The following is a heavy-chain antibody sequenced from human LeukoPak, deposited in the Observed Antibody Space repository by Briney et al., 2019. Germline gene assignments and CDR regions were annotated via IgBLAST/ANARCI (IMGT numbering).Heavy chain of an antibody. V-gene: IGHV3-21*01. J-gene: IGHJ4*02. CDR1: GFTFSSYS. Sequence: PGGSLRLSCAASGFTFSSYSMNWVRQARGKGLEWVSSISSSSSYIYYADSVKGRFTISRDNAKNSLYLQMNSLRAEDTAVYYCARYTRSRYSSSSPFFEYWGQGTLVTVSS. CDR3: ARYTRSRYSSSSPFFEY. D-gene: IGHD6-13*01. CDR2: ISSSSSYI.